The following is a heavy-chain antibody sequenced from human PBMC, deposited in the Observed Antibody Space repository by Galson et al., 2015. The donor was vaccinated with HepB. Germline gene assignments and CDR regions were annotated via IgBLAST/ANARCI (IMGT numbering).Heavy chain of an antibody. V-gene: IGHV1-46*01. J-gene: IGHJ3*02. Sequence: SVKVSCKASGYSITSYYVHWVRQAPGQGLEWMGKINPSGGSTGYAQKFQGRVTMTRDTSTSTLYMDLSSLRSDDTAVYYCARDGGYDFWSGSDPFDIWGQGTLVTVSS. CDR2: INPSGGST. D-gene: IGHD3-3*01. CDR3: ARDGGYDFWSGSDPFDI. CDR1: GYSITSYY.